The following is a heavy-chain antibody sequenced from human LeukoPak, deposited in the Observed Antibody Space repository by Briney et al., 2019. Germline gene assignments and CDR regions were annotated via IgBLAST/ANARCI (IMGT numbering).Heavy chain of an antibody. Sequence: GGCLRLACTVSGFTFRSYWISSGRQAPRKGLELVGTIKQDGSEKYYVDSVKGRFTISRHNAKNSLYLQMNSLRAEGMALYYCIGVAGTDNLIGYWGQGTLVTVSS. V-gene: IGHV3-7*01. CDR1: GFTFRSYW. CDR3: IGVAGTDNLIGY. D-gene: IGHD6-19*01. J-gene: IGHJ4*02. CDR2: IKQDGSEK.